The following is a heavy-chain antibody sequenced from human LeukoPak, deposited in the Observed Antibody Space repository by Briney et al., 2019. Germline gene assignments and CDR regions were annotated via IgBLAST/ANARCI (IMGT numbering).Heavy chain of an antibody. Sequence: SQTLSLTCTVSGGSISSGDYYWSWIRQPPGKGLEWIGYIYYSGSTYYNPSLKSRVTISVDTSKNQFSLKLSSVTAADTAVYYCAGGSWNGSGSIYGLSGSWGQGTLVTVSS. CDR2: IYYSGST. V-gene: IGHV4-30-4*01. CDR3: AGGSWNGSGSIYGLSGS. D-gene: IGHD3-10*01. J-gene: IGHJ5*02. CDR1: GGSISSGDYY.